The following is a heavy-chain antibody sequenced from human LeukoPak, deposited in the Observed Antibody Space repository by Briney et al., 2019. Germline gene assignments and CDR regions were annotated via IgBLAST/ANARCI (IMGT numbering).Heavy chain of an antibody. CDR1: GGSISSYY. Sequence: PSQTLSLTCTVSGGSISSYYWSWIRQPPGEGLEWIGYIYYSGSTNYNPSLKSRVTISVDTSKNQFSLKLSSVTAADTAVYYCARGRIAVAGSFDYWGQGTLVTVSS. CDR3: ARGRIAVAGSFDY. D-gene: IGHD6-19*01. J-gene: IGHJ4*02. CDR2: IYYSGST. V-gene: IGHV4-59*01.